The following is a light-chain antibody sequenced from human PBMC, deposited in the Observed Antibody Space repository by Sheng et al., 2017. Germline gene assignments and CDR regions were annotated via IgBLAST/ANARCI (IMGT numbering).Light chain of an antibody. V-gene: IGKV1-39*01. Sequence: DIQMTQSPSSLSAAVGDSVSFTCRASQGISDYVNWYQQKPGKAPKLLIYAASSLQSGVPSRFSGSGSGTDFTLTISSLQPDDFATYYCQQSYTTPVTFGGGTKLEIK. CDR2: AAS. CDR1: QGISDY. J-gene: IGKJ4*01. CDR3: QQSYTTPVT.